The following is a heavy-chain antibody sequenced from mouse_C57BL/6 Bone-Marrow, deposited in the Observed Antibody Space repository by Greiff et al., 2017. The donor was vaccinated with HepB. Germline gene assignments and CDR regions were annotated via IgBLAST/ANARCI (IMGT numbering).Heavy chain of an antibody. CDR3: ARKNGSSFWYFDV. D-gene: IGHD1-1*01. CDR2: IYPGSGST. V-gene: IGHV1-55*01. J-gene: IGHJ1*03. CDR1: GYTFTSYW. Sequence: QVQLQQPGAELVKPGASVKMSCKASGYTFTSYWITWMKQRPGQGLEWIGDIYPGSGSTNYNEKFKSKATLTVDTSSSTAYMQLSSLTSEDSAVYYCARKNGSSFWYFDVWGTGTTVTVSS.